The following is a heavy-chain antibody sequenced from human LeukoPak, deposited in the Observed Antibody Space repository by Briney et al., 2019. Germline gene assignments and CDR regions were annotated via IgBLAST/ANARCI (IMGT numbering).Heavy chain of an antibody. CDR1: GGSISSSSYY. J-gene: IGHJ4*02. CDR3: ARHVLILHYYDSSGYRFDY. CDR2: IYYSGST. D-gene: IGHD3-22*01. Sequence: NPSETLSLTCTVSGGSISSSSYYWGWIRQPPGKGLEWIGSIYYSGSTYYNPSLKSRVTISVDTSKNQFSLKLSSVTAADTAVYYCARHVLILHYYDSSGYRFDYWGQGTLVTVSS. V-gene: IGHV4-39*01.